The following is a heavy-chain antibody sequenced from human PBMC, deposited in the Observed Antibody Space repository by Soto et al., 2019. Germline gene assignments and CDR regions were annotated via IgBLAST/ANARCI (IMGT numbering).Heavy chain of an antibody. V-gene: IGHV3-33*01. D-gene: IGHD2-15*01. J-gene: IGHJ2*01. CDR1: GFTFSSYG. CDR3: ARGGGYCRGGSCYSFWYFDL. Sequence: QVQLVESGGGVVQPGRSLRLSCAASGFTFSSYGMHWVRQAPGKGLEWVSVIGDDGSNKHYADSVKGRFTISRDNSKNSLYLQMNSLRAEDEGVYYCARGGGYCRGGSCYSFWYFDLWGRGTLVTVSS. CDR2: IGDDGSNK.